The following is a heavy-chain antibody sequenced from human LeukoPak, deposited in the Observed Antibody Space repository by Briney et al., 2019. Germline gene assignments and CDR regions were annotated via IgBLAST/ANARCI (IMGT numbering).Heavy chain of an antibody. J-gene: IGHJ5*02. V-gene: IGHV4-4*07. CDR1: AGSISSYY. D-gene: IGHD3-3*01. Sequence: SETLSLTCTVYAGSISSYYWSWIRQPAGQGLEWIGRPYTSGSTNYNPSRKCPVTMSVDTSKNQFSLKLSSVTAADTAVYYCARDGFWSGKIDIWGQGTLVTVSS. CDR3: ARDGFWSGKIDI. CDR2: PYTSGST.